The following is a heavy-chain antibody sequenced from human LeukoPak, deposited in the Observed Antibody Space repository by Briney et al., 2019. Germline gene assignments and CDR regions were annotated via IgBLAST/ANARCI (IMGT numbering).Heavy chain of an antibody. CDR1: GYAFTSYG. J-gene: IGHJ4*02. CDR2: ISAYNGNT. CDR3: ARDRVYDSSGSPRPFDY. D-gene: IGHD3-22*01. Sequence: ASVKVSCKASGYAFTSYGISWVRQAPGQGLEWMGWISAYNGNTNYAQKLQGRVTMTTDTSTSTAYMELRSLRSDDTAVYYCARDRVYDSSGSPRPFDYWGQGTLVTVSP. V-gene: IGHV1-18*01.